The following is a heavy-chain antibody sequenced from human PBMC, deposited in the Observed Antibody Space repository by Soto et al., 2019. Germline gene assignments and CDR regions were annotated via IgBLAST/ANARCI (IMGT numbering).Heavy chain of an antibody. J-gene: IGHJ6*02. CDR1: GDSVSSNSAA. D-gene: IGHD3-16*01. CDR3: ARDQVRDDYVYYYYYGMDV. Sequence: PSQTLSLTCAISGDSVSSNSAAWNWIRQSPSRGLEWLGRTYYRSKWYNDYAVSVKSRITINPDTSKNQFSLQLNSVTPEDTAVYYCARDQVRDDYVYYYYYGMDVWGQGTTVTISS. CDR2: TYYRSKWYN. V-gene: IGHV6-1*01.